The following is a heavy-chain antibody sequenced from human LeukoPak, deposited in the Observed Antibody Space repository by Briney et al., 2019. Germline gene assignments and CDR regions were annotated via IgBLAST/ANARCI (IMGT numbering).Heavy chain of an antibody. V-gene: IGHV4-59*01. CDR3: ASSSGVGYDFWSGYYSFDY. CDR2: IHYSGST. Sequence: PSETLSLTCTVSGGSISSYYWSWIRQPPGKGLEWIGYIHYSGSTNYNPSLKSRVTISVDTSKNQFSLKLSSVTAADTAVYYCASSSGVGYDFWSGYYSFDYWGQGTLVTVSS. CDR1: GGSISSYY. D-gene: IGHD3-3*01. J-gene: IGHJ4*02.